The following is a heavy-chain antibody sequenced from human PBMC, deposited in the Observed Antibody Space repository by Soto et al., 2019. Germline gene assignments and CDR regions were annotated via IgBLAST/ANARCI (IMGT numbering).Heavy chain of an antibody. CDR1: GGSISSGGYY. CDR2: IYNSGTT. D-gene: IGHD3-22*01. J-gene: IGHJ4*02. Sequence: QVQLQESGPGLVKPSQTLSLTCTVSGGSISSGGYYWSWIRQHPGKGLEWIGYIYNSGTTYYNPSLQSRVTISVDTSKNQFSLKLTSVTAADTAVYYCASTYYNATTGPFDYWGQGTLVTVSS. CDR3: ASTYYNATTGPFDY. V-gene: IGHV4-31*03.